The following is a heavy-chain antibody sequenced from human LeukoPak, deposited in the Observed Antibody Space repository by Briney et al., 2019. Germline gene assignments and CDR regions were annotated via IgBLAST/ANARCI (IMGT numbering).Heavy chain of an antibody. CDR2: IYSSGST. CDR1: GSINNYF. D-gene: IGHD4-17*01. CDR3: ARDGTVYMDV. V-gene: IGHV4-4*07. Sequence: SETLSLTCTVSGSINNYFWSWIRQPAGKGLEWIGRIYSSGSTHYNPSLKSRVTMSLDTSKNQFSLKLSSATAADTAVYFCARDGTVYMDVWGKGTTVTVSS. J-gene: IGHJ6*03.